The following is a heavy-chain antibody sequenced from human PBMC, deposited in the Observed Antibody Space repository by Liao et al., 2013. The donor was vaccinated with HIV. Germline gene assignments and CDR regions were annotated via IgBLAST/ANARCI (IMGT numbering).Heavy chain of an antibody. D-gene: IGHD3/OR15-3a*01. CDR2: ISPSGST. CDR3: ARSEGDWGGGPFDH. CDR1: AASVTSGKYY. Sequence: QVQLQESGPGLVKPSQTLSLTCAVSAASVTSGKYYWTWIRQPAGKGLEWIGRISPSGSTSYNPSLKSRVTISVDTSKDQFSLSLSPVTAADTAVYYCARSEGDWGGGPFDHWGQGTMVIVSS. J-gene: IGHJ4*02. V-gene: IGHV4-61*02.